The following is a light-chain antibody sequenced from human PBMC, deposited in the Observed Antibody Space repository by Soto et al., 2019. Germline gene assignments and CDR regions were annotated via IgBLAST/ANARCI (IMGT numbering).Light chain of an antibody. Sequence: QSVLAQPASVSGSPGQSTIISCTGTSSDVGGYNYVSWYQQHPGKAPKFLIYEVDNRASGVSDRFSGSKSGNTASLTISGLQAENEADYYSSSYTSSNTLVFGTGTKLTVL. CDR1: SSDVGGYNY. CDR2: EVD. CDR3: SSYTSSNTLV. V-gene: IGLV2-14*01. J-gene: IGLJ1*01.